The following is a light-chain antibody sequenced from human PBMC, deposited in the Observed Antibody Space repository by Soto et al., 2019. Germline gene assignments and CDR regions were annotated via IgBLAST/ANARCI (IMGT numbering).Light chain of an antibody. CDR3: PQRSNWPNT. Sequence: EIVLTQSPATLSLSPGERATLSCRGSLSISSYLAWYQQKPGQAPRLLIYDASNRATGIPARFSSSGSGTDFTLTISSLEPEDFAVYYCPQRSNWPNTFGGGTKVEIK. CDR2: DAS. J-gene: IGKJ4*01. CDR1: LSISSY. V-gene: IGKV3-11*01.